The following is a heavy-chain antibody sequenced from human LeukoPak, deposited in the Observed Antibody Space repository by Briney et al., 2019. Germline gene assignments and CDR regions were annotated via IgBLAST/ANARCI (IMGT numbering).Heavy chain of an antibody. D-gene: IGHD3-16*02. Sequence: GGSLRLSCAASGFTFSSYAMSWVRQAPGKGLEWVSAISGGGGSTYYADSVKGRFTISRDNSKNTLYLQMNSLRAEDTAVYYCATWPLNPYDYVWGSYRAVDYWGQGTLVTVSS. CDR2: ISGGGGST. CDR1: GFTFSSYA. V-gene: IGHV3-23*01. J-gene: IGHJ4*02. CDR3: ATWPLNPYDYVWGSYRAVDY.